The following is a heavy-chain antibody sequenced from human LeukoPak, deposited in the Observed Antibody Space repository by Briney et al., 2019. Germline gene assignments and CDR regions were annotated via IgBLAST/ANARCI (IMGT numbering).Heavy chain of an antibody. CDR3: AREETYYYDINWFDP. CDR1: GGSISSGGFY. Sequence: PSETLSLTCTVSGGSISSGGFYWSWIRQPPGTGLEWIGEINHSGSTNYNPSLKSRVTISVDTSKNQFSLKLSSVTAADTAVYYCAREETYYYDINWFDPWGQGTLVTVSS. D-gene: IGHD3-22*01. V-gene: IGHV4-39*07. CDR2: INHSGST. J-gene: IGHJ5*02.